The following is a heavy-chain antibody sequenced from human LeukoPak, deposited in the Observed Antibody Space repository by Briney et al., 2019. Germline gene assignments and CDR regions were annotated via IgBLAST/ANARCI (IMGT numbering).Heavy chain of an antibody. D-gene: IGHD2-15*01. CDR1: GGSFSGYY. CDR2: INHSGST. J-gene: IGHJ4*02. CDR3: ARETRGYCSGGSCYSGRNFDY. V-gene: IGHV4-34*01. Sequence: PSETLSLTCAVYGGSFSGYYWSWIRQPPGKGLEWIGEINHSGSTNYNPSLKSRVTISVDTSENQFSLKLSSVTAADTAVYYCARETRGYCSGGSCYSGRNFDYWGQGTLVTVSS.